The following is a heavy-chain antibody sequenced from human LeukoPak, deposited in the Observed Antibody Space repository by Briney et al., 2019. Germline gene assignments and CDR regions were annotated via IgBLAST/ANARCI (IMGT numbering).Heavy chain of an antibody. CDR2: IYPGDSDT. Sequence: GESLKISCKGSGYSFTSYWIGWVRQMPGKGLEWMGIIYPGDSDTRYSPSFQGQVTISADKSISTAYLQWSSLKASDTAMYYCARLWGHCSRTSCYGAYYYFDYWGQGTLVTVSS. CDR3: ARLWGHCSRTSCYGAYYYFDY. D-gene: IGHD2-2*01. J-gene: IGHJ4*02. V-gene: IGHV5-51*01. CDR1: GYSFTSYW.